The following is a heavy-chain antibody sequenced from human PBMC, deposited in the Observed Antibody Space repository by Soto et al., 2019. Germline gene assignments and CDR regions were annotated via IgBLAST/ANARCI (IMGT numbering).Heavy chain of an antibody. Sequence: GGSLRLSCAASGFTFSSYGMHWVRQAPGKGLEWVAVIWYDGSNKYYADSVKGRFTISRDNSKNTLYLQMNSLRAEDTAVYYCARDGFYYDSRYGMDVWGQGTTVTVSS. CDR3: ARDGFYYDSRYGMDV. J-gene: IGHJ6*02. V-gene: IGHV3-33*01. CDR1: GFTFSSYG. D-gene: IGHD3-22*01. CDR2: IWYDGSNK.